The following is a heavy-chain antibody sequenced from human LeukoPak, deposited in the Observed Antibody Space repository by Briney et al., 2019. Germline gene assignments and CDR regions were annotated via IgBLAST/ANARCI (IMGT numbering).Heavy chain of an antibody. V-gene: IGHV3-7*01. CDR1: GLTFSSYW. CDR2: IKQDGSES. CDR3: LRVDTTMGIVDS. J-gene: IGHJ4*02. D-gene: IGHD5-18*01. Sequence: GGSLRLSCVASGLTFSSYWMSWVRQAPGKGLEWVANIKQDGSESYYVDSVKGRFTISRDNAKNSLYLQMNSLRAEDSAVYYCLRVDTTMGIVDSWGRGTLVTVSS.